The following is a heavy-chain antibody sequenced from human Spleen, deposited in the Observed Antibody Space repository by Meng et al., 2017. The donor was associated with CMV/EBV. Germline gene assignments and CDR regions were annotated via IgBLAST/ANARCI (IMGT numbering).Heavy chain of an antibody. CDR3: AREAATTFGVVFED. J-gene: IGHJ4*02. CDR1: GASVDTSYYY. CDR2: VQSSGNS. D-gene: IGHD3-3*01. V-gene: IGHV4-30-4*01. Sequence: SGASVDTSYYYWSWIRQSPGRGLEWFGYVQSSGNSYYNPSLRSRLIISLDTSKNQFFLKLTSMAAADTAVYYCAREAATTFGVVFEDWGQGALVTVSS.